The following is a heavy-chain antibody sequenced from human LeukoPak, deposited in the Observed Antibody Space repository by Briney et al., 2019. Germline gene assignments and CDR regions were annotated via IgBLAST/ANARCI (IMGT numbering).Heavy chain of an antibody. CDR1: DGSISTYF. D-gene: IGHD3-10*01. CDR2: IYYTGQT. CDR3: ARTILWFGDDYYFHYTDV. Sequence: TSETLSLTCTLSDGSISTYFWSWVPQIPGKGLEWIGYIYYTGQTSYNPSLQSRVTMSVDTSKDQFSLRLTSVTVADTAVYYCARTILWFGDDYYFHYTDVWGRGTTVIVSS. V-gene: IGHV4-59*08. J-gene: IGHJ6*03.